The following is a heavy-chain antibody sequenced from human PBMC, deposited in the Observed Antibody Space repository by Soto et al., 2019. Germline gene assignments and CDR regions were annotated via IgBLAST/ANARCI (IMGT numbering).Heavy chain of an antibody. J-gene: IGHJ5*02. CDR2: IYYSGST. V-gene: IGHV4-31*03. CDR3: ARARARWRWFDP. D-gene: IGHD6-13*01. CDR1: GGSISSGGYY. Sequence: SETLSLTCTVSGGSISSGGYYWSWIRQHPGKGLEWIGYIYYSGSTYYNPSLKSRVTISVDTSKNQFSLKLSSVTAADTAVYYCARARARWRWFDPWGQGTLVTVSS.